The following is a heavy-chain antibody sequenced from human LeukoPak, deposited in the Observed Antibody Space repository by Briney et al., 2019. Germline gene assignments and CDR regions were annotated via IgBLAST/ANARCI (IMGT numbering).Heavy chain of an antibody. CDR3: AREGCSGGSCPLDI. CDR2: IYYSGST. D-gene: IGHD2-15*01. Sequence: PSETLSLTCTVSGGSISSYYWSWIRQPPGKGLEWIGYIYYSGSTNYNPSLKSRVTISVDTSKNHFSLKLSSVTAADTAVYYCAREGCSGGSCPLDIWGQGTMVTVSS. CDR1: GGSISSYY. V-gene: IGHV4-59*01. J-gene: IGHJ3*02.